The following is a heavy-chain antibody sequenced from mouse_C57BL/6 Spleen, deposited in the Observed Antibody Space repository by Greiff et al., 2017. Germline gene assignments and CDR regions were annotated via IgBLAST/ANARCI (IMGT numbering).Heavy chain of an antibody. CDR2: ISYDGSN. D-gene: IGHD2-13*01. CDR3: ARVGDLVAMDY. V-gene: IGHV3-6*01. CDR1: GYSITSGYY. J-gene: IGHJ4*01. Sequence: EVKLEESGPGLVKPSQSLSLTCSVTGYSITSGYYWNWIRQFPGNKLEWMGYISYDGSNNYNPSLKNRISITRDTSKNQFFLKLNSVTTEDTATYYCARVGDLVAMDYWGQGTSVTVSS.